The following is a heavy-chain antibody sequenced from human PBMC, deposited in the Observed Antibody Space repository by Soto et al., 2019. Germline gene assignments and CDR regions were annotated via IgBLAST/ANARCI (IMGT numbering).Heavy chain of an antibody. V-gene: IGHV1-8*01. D-gene: IGHD3-3*01. CDR2: VNPNSGDT. Sequence: GASVKVSCKASGYTFTSFDINWVRQATGQGLEWMGWVNPNSGDTGYAQKFQGRVSMTRNASISTAYMELSSLRSEDTAVYYCARGYYDFWSGSNTDKDYWFDPWGQGXLVTVSS. CDR3: ARGYYDFWSGSNTDKDYWFDP. J-gene: IGHJ5*02. CDR1: GYTFTSFD.